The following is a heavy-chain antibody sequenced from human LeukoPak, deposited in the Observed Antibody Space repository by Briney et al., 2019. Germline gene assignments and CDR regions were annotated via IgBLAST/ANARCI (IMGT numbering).Heavy chain of an antibody. CDR1: GFPFSGYW. CDR2: INSDGSST. CDR3: AINPQDYYDSSGYYDY. Sequence: GSLMLSCAASGFPFSGYWMHWVRQAPGKGVGWVSRINSDGSSTSYADSVKGRFAISRDNAKNTLYLQMNSLRAEDTAVYYCAINPQDYYDSSGYYDYWGQGTLVTVSS. V-gene: IGHV3-74*01. D-gene: IGHD3-22*01. J-gene: IGHJ4*02.